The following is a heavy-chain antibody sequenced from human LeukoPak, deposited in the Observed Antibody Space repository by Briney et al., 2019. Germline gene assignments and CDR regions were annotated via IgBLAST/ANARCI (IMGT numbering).Heavy chain of an antibody. J-gene: IGHJ6*02. CDR2: IYYSGST. V-gene: IGHV4-59*08. CDR3: ARLEDV. Sequence: SSETLSLTCTVSGGSISSYYWSWIRQPPGKGLEWIGYIYYSGSTNYNPSLKSRVTISVDTSKNQFSLKLSSVTAADTAVYYCARLEDVWGQGTTVTVSS. CDR1: GGSISSYY.